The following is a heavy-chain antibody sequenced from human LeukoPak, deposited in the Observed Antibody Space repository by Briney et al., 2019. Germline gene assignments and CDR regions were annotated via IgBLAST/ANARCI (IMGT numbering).Heavy chain of an antibody. CDR2: IYHSGST. V-gene: IGHV4-38-2*01. D-gene: IGHD3-3*01. CDR3: ARHTIFGVLDGDWFDP. Sequence: SETLSLTCGVSGYSISSGYYWGWIRQPPGKGLEWIGSIYHSGSTYYNPSLKSRVTISVDTSKNQFSLKLRSVTAADTALYYCARHTIFGVLDGDWFDPWGQGTLVTVSS. CDR1: GYSISSGYY. J-gene: IGHJ5*02.